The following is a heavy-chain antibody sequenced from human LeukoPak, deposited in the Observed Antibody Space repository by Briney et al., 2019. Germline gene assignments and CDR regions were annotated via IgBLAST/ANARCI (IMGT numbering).Heavy chain of an antibody. V-gene: IGHV4-59*01. CDR1: GGSISSYY. CDR2: IYYSGST. Sequence: SETLSLTCTVSGGSISSYYWSWIRQPPGKGLEWIGYIYYSGSTNYNPSLKSRVTISVDTSKNQFSLKLSSVTAADTAVYYCARGNPYDYVWGSYRLDPYYFDYWGQGTLVTVSS. D-gene: IGHD3-16*02. CDR3: ARGNPYDYVWGSYRLDPYYFDY. J-gene: IGHJ4*02.